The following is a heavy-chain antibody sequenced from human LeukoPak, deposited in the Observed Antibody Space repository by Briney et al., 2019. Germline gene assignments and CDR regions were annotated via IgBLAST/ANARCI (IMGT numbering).Heavy chain of an antibody. CDR2: LYSDGKT. D-gene: IGHD2-15*01. J-gene: IGHJ5*02. V-gene: IGHV3-66*01. Sequence: GGSLRLSCAASGFIVSGTYMSWVRQAPGSGLEWVSVLYSDGKTQYAGSVKGRFTISRDNSKNTLYLQMNSLRAEDTAVYYCAREVVVVIHGAFDPWGQGTLVTVSS. CDR1: GFIVSGTY. CDR3: AREVVVVIHGAFDP.